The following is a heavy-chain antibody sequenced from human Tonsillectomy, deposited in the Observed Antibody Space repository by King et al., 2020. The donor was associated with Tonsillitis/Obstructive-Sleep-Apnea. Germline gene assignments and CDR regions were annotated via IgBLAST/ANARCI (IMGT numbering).Heavy chain of an antibody. CDR1: GFTFSSYG. CDR2: ISYDGSNK. CDR3: AYTGKWELPTDY. D-gene: IGHD1-26*01. V-gene: IGHV3-30*03. J-gene: IGHJ4*02. Sequence: VQLVESGGGVVQPGRSLRLSCAASGFTFSSYGMHWVRQAPGKGLEWVAVISYDGSNKYYADSVKGRFTISRDNSKNTLYLQMNSLRAEDTAVYYCAYTGKWELPTDYWGQGTLVTVSS.